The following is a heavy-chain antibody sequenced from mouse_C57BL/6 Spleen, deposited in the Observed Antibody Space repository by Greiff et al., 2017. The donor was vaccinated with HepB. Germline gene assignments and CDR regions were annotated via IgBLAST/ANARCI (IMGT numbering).Heavy chain of an antibody. V-gene: IGHV1-72*01. J-gene: IGHJ4*01. CDR2: IDPNSGGT. Sequence: QVHVKQPGAELVKPGASVKLSCKASGYTFTSYWMHWVKQRPGRGLEWIGRIDPNSGGTKYNEKFKSKATLTVDKPSSTAYMQLSSLTSEDSAVYYCARWRFDDYGSSYAMDYWGQGTSVTVSS. CDR1: GYTFTSYW. D-gene: IGHD1-1*01. CDR3: ARWRFDDYGSSYAMDY.